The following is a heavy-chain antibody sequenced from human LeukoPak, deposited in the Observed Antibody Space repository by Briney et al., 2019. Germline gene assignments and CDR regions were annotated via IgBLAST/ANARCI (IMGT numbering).Heavy chain of an antibody. J-gene: IGHJ4*02. V-gene: IGHV3-21*01. CDR2: ISSSSSYI. CDR1: GFTFSSYS. D-gene: IGHD3-22*01. Sequence: GGSLRLSCAASGFTFSSYSMNWVRQAPGKGLEWVSSISSSSSYIYYADSVKGRSTISRDNAKNSLYLQMNSLRAEDTAVYYCARDGGPYYYDSSGYYFRNHFDYWGQGTLVTVSS. CDR3: ARDGGPYYYDSSGYYFRNHFDY.